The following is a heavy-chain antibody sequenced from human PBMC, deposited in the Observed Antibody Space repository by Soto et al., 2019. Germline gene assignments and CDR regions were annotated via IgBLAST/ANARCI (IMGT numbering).Heavy chain of an antibody. CDR3: ASEGEQLWSLYYYYGMDV. V-gene: IGHV3-21*01. J-gene: IGHJ6*02. CDR2: ISSSSSYI. Sequence: PGGSLRLSCAASGFTFSSYSMNWVRQAPGKGLEWVSSISSSSSYIYYADSVKGRFTISRDNAKNSLYLQMNSLRAEDTAVYYCASEGEQLWSLYYYYGMDVWGQGTTVTVSS. D-gene: IGHD5-18*01. CDR1: GFTFSSYS.